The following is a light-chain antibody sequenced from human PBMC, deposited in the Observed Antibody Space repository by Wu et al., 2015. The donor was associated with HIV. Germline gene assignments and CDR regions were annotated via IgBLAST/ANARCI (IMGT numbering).Light chain of an antibody. J-gene: IGKJ2*03. V-gene: IGKV1-9*01. Sequence: DIQLTQSPSFLSASIGDRVILACRASQAISSYLAWYQQKPGKAPKLLIYAASSLQSGVPSRFSGSGSETEFTLTINGLQPEDFAIYYCHQYYDGHSFGQGTNLETK. CDR3: HQYYDGHS. CDR1: QAISSY. CDR2: AAS.